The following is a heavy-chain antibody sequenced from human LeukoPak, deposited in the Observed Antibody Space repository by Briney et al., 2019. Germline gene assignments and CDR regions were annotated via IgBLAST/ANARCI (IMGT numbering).Heavy chain of an antibody. CDR3: ARQYYYDSSGPYYFDY. J-gene: IGHJ4*02. D-gene: IGHD3-22*01. CDR1: GGTFSSYA. CDR2: INPSGGST. Sequence: VSVKVSCKASGGTFSSYAISWVRQAPGQGLEWMGIINPSGGSTSYAQKFQGRVTMTRDTSTSAVYMELSSLRSEDTAVYCCARQYYYDSSGPYYFDYWGQGTLVTVSS. V-gene: IGHV1-46*01.